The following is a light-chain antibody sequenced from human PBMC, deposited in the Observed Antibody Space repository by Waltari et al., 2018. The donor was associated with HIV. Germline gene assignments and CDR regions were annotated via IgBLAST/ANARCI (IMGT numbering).Light chain of an antibody. J-gene: IGLJ2*01. V-gene: IGLV2-23*02. Sequence: QSALTQPASVSGSPGQSISISCTETSTDIANSNLVSWYQHRTGQAPKLLIFEATKRPPGLSNRFSGSKSGNTASLTISDLQDEDEADYSCCSYAIRGTLVVFGGGTRVTVL. CDR1: STDIANSNL. CDR3: CSYAIRGTLVV. CDR2: EAT.